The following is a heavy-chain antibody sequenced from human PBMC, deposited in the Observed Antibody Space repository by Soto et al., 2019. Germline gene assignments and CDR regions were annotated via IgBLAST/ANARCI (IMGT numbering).Heavy chain of an antibody. CDR3: ARSYVTSRPIDF. Sequence: QVQLVQSGAEVRKPGASVKVSCKSSGYSLTCYYMHWVRQAPGRGLEWMGITNPSDGSTNYAQKFQGRLTMTTDTSTSTVYMEMSSLRSEDTAMYYCARSYVTSRPIDFWGQGTLVTVSS. D-gene: IGHD3-10*02. J-gene: IGHJ4*02. CDR2: TNPSDGST. V-gene: IGHV1-46*01. CDR1: GYSLTCYY.